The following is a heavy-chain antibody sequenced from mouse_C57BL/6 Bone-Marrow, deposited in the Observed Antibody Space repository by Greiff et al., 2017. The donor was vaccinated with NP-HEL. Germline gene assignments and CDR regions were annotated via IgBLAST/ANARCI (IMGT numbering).Heavy chain of an antibody. V-gene: IGHV3-8*01. Sequence: DVKLQESGPGLAKPSQTLSLTCSVTGYSITSDYWNWIRKFPGNKLEYMGYISYSGSTYYNPSLKSRISITRDTSKNQYYLQLNSVTTEDTATYYCARSLDYDPYYYAMDYWGQGTSVTVSS. J-gene: IGHJ4*01. CDR1: GYSITSDY. CDR3: ARSLDYDPYYYAMDY. CDR2: ISYSGST. D-gene: IGHD2-4*01.